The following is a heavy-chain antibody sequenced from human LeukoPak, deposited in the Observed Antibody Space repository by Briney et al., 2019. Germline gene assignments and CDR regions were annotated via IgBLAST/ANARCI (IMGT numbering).Heavy chain of an antibody. V-gene: IGHV3-7*03. CDR2: MNGDGSEK. CDR1: GGSISSSNW. D-gene: IGHD3-10*01. CDR3: ARGPNYGSRSDYLDY. Sequence: ETLSLTCAVSGGSISSSNWWSWVRQPPGKGLEWVANMNGDGSEKYRVDCVKGRFTISRDNAKNSLYLQINSLRAEDTAVYYCARGPNYGSRSDYLDYWGQGTLVTVSS. J-gene: IGHJ4*02.